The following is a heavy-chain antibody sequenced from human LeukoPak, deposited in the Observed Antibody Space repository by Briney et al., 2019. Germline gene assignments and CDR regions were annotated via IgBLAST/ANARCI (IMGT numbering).Heavy chain of an antibody. CDR2: IYYSGST. D-gene: IGHD6-19*01. Sequence: SVTLSLTCTVSGGSISSYYWSWIRQPPGKGLEWIGYIYYSGSTNYNPSLKSRVTISVDTSKNQFSLKLSSVTAADTAVYYCARGSGWSTDFDYWGQGTLVTVSP. CDR3: ARGSGWSTDFDY. CDR1: GGSISSYY. V-gene: IGHV4-59*01. J-gene: IGHJ4*02.